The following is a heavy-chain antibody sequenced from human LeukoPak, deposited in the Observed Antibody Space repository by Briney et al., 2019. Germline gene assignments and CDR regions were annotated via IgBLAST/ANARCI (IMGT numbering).Heavy chain of an antibody. CDR3: PRGSLDYGGNP. V-gene: IGHV4-30-4*08. J-gene: IGHJ5*02. CDR2: IYYSGST. Sequence: PSQTLSLTCTVPGGSISSGDYYWSWIRQPPGKGLEWIGYIYYSGSTYYNPSLKSRVTISVDTSKNQFSLKLSSVTAADTAVYYCPRGSLDYGGNPRGQGTLVTVSS. D-gene: IGHD4-23*01. CDR1: GGSISSGDYY.